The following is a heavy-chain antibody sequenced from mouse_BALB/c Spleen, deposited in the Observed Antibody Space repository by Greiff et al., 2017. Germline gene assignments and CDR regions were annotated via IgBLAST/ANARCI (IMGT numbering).Heavy chain of an antibody. D-gene: IGHD2-4*01. V-gene: IGHV1-4*01. Sequence: VKLQESGAELARPGASVKMSCKASGYTFTSYTMHWVKQRPGQGLEWIGYINPSSGYTNYNQKFKDKATLTADKSSSTAYMQLSSLTSEDSAVYYCARRDDYDGAMDYWGQGTSVTVSS. CDR3: ARRDDYDGAMDY. CDR1: GYTFTSYT. J-gene: IGHJ4*01. CDR2: INPSSGYT.